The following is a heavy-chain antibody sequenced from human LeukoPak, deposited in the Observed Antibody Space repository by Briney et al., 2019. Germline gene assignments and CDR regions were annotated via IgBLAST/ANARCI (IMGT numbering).Heavy chain of an antibody. V-gene: IGHV1-24*01. CDR1: GYTLTELS. J-gene: IGHJ6*02. Sequence: ASVKVSCKVSGYTLTELSMHWVRQAPGKGLEWMGGFDPEDGETIYAQKFQGRVTMTEDTSTDTAYMELSRLRSDDTAVYYCARDDDCSGGSCYSYGMDVWGQGTTVTVSS. D-gene: IGHD2-15*01. CDR2: FDPEDGET. CDR3: ARDDDCSGGSCYSYGMDV.